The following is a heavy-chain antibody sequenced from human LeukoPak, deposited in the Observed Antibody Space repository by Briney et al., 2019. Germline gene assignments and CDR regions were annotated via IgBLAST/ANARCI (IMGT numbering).Heavy chain of an antibody. V-gene: IGHV1-69*05. CDR2: IIPIFGTA. Sequence: ASVKVSCKASGGTFSSYAISWVRQAPGQGLEWMGGIIPIFGTANYAQKFQGRVTITTDESTSTAYMELSSLRSEDTAAYYCARDSCGGDCYPGIYAFDIWGQGTMVTVSS. CDR1: GGTFSSYA. CDR3: ARDSCGGDCYPGIYAFDI. D-gene: IGHD2-21*02. J-gene: IGHJ3*02.